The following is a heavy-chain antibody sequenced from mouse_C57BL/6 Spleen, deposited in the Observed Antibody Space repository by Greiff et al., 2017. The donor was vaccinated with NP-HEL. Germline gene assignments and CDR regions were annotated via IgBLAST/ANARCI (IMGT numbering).Heavy chain of an antibody. V-gene: IGHV1-42*01. D-gene: IGHD2-3*01. J-gene: IGHJ3*01. CDR2: INPSTGGT. CDR1: GYSFTGYY. Sequence: VHVKQSGPELVKPGASVKISCKASGYSFTGYYMNWVKQSPEKSLEWIGEINPSTGGTTYNQKFKAKATLTVDKSSSTAYMQLKSLTSEDSAVYYCARKAGDGYLWFAYWGQGTLVTVSA. CDR3: ARKAGDGYLWFAY.